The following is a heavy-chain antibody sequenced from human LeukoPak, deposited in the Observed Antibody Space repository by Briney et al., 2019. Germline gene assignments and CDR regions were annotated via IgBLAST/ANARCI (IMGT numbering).Heavy chain of an antibody. Sequence: GGSLRLSCAASGFTFSSYSMNWVRQAPGKGLEWVSYISSSSTIYYADSVEGRFAISRDNAKNSLYLQMNSLRAEDTAVYYCAKSLYGSGSYSNWFDPWGQGTLVTVSS. CDR1: GFTFSSYS. CDR3: AKSLYGSGSYSNWFDP. CDR2: ISSSSTI. V-gene: IGHV3-48*04. D-gene: IGHD3-10*01. J-gene: IGHJ5*02.